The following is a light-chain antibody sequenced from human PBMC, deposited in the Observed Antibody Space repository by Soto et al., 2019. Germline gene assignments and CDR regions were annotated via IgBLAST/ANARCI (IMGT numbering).Light chain of an antibody. CDR2: AAS. CDR3: QHSYSTPQT. Sequence: DIQMTQSPSSLSASVGDRVTITCRASQSISSYLNWYQQKPGKAPKLLIYAASSLQSGVPSRLSGSGSGTDFTLTISNLQPEDFATYYCQHSYSTPQTFGQGTKVEIK. J-gene: IGKJ1*01. V-gene: IGKV1-39*01. CDR1: QSISSY.